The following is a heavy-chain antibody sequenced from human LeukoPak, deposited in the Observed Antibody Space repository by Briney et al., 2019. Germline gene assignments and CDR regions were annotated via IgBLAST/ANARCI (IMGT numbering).Heavy chain of an antibody. D-gene: IGHD3-22*01. V-gene: IGHV3-15*01. J-gene: IGHJ4*02. CDR1: GFTFSNAW. Sequence: KLGGSLRLSCAASGFTFSNAWMSWVRQAPGKGLEWVGRTKSKTDGGTTDYAAPVKGRFTISRDDSKNTLYLQMNSLKTEDTAVYYCTTTLVDSSGYLKDYWGQGTLVTVSS. CDR2: TKSKTDGGTT. CDR3: TTTLVDSSGYLKDY.